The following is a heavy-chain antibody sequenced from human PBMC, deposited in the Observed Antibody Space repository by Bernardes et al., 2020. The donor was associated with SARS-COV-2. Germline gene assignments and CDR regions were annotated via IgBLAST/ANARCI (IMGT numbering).Heavy chain of an antibody. CDR2: IYYSGET. V-gene: IGHV4-59*08. D-gene: IGHD6-13*01. CDR3: ARKIADAQGGGLDV. Sequence: SETLSLKCTVSGGSITYYYWTWIRQSPGKGLEWIGYIYYSGETNYNPSLKNRLTISRDTATNQFSLNLKSVTAADTAVYYCARKIADAQGGGLDVWGQGTTVTVSS. J-gene: IGHJ6*02. CDR1: GGSITYYY.